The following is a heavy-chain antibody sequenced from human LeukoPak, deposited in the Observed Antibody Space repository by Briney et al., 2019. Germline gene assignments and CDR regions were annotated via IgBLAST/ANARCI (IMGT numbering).Heavy chain of an antibody. V-gene: IGHV1-46*01. Sequence: GASVKVSCKASGYTFTSNYIHWVRQAPGRGLEWMGMIYPRDGSTSYAQKFQGRVTVTRDTSTSTVHMELSGLRSEDTAVYYCARGSSSGWYRWFDPWGQGTLVTVSS. CDR2: IYPRDGST. J-gene: IGHJ5*02. CDR1: GYTFTSNY. D-gene: IGHD6-19*01. CDR3: ARGSSSGWYRWFDP.